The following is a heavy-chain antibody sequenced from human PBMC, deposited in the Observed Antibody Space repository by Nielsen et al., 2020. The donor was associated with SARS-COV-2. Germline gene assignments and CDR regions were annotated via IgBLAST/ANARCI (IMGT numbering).Heavy chain of an antibody. Sequence: GGSLRLSCAASGFTFDDYAMHWVRQAPGKGLEWVSGISWNSGSIGYADSVKGRFTISRDNAKNSLYLQMNSLRAEDTALYYCARGQLWLGYYYYGMDVWGQGTTVTVSS. D-gene: IGHD5-18*01. CDR1: GFTFDDYA. J-gene: IGHJ6*02. CDR2: ISWNSGSI. CDR3: ARGQLWLGYYYYGMDV. V-gene: IGHV3-9*01.